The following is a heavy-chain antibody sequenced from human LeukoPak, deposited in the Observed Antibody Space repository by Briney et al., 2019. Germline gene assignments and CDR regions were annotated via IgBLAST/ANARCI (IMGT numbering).Heavy chain of an antibody. J-gene: IGHJ4*02. D-gene: IGHD6-19*01. CDR2: FDPEDGET. CDR3: ATAVAGTLAFDY. Sequence: ASVKVSCKVSGYTLTELSMHWVRQAPGKGLEWMGGFDPEDGETIYAQKFQGRVTMTEDTSTDTAYMELSSLRSEDTAVYYCATAVAGTLAFDYWGQGTLVTVSS. V-gene: IGHV1-24*01. CDR1: GYTLTELS.